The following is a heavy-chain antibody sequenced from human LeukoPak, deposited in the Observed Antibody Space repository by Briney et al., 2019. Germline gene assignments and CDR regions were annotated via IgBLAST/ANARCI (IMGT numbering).Heavy chain of an antibody. J-gene: IGHJ4*02. CDR2: IYYSGST. CDR3: ASFITMVRGVIITYFDY. Sequence: SETLSLTCTVSGGSISSGDYYWSWIRQPPGKGLEWIGYIYYSGSTYYNPSLKSRATISVDTSKNQFSLKLSSVTAADTAVYYCASFITMVRGVIITYFDYWGQGTLVTVSS. D-gene: IGHD3-10*01. V-gene: IGHV4-30-4*01. CDR1: GGSISSGDYY.